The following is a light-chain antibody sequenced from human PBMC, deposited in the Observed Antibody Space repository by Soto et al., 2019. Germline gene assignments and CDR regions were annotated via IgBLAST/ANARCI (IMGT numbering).Light chain of an antibody. V-gene: IGLV1-44*01. J-gene: IGLJ2*01. CDR2: SNN. CDR3: AAWDDSLNGPVV. Sequence: VLTQPPSASGTPGQRVTISCSGSSSNIGSNTVNWYQQLPGTAPKLLIYSNNQRPSGVPDRFSGSKSGTSASLAISGLQSEDEADYYCAAWDDSLNGPVVFGGGTKVTVL. CDR1: SSNIGSNT.